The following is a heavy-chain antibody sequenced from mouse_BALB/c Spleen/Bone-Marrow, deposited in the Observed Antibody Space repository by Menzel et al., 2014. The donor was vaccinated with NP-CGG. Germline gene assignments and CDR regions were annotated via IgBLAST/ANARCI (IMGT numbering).Heavy chain of an antibody. J-gene: IGHJ4*01. CDR3: TRYPYYYGSRNYYAMDY. CDR1: GYTFTSYW. V-gene: IGHV1-5*01. CDR2: FYPGNSDT. D-gene: IGHD1-1*01. Sequence: DVKLQESGTVLARPGASVKMSCKASGYTFTSYWMHWVKQRPGQGLEWIGAFYPGNSDTSYNQKFKGKAKLTAVTSTSTAYMELSSLTNEDSAVYYCTRYPYYYGSRNYYAMDYWGQGTSVTVSS.